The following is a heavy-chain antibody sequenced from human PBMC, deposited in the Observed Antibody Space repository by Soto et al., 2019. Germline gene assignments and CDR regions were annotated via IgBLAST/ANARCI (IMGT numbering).Heavy chain of an antibody. V-gene: IGHV1-18*04. Sequence: QVQLVQSGAEVKKPGASVKVSCKASGYTFTSYGISWVRQAPGQGLEWMGWISAYNGNTNYAQKLQGRVTMTTDTSTRTAYMELRSLRSDDTAVYYCARTEPYGSGSYYPYFDYWGQGTLVTVSS. D-gene: IGHD3-10*01. J-gene: IGHJ4*02. CDR3: ARTEPYGSGSYYPYFDY. CDR1: GYTFTSYG. CDR2: ISAYNGNT.